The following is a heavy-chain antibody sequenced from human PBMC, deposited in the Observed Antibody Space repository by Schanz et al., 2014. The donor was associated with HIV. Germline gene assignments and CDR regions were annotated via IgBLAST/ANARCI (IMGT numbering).Heavy chain of an antibody. Sequence: QVQLVESGGGVVQPGRSLRLSCAASGFTFSSYGMHWVRQAPGKGLEWVAVISNDGRNKYYTESLKGRFTVSRDNSKNRLYLQMNSLRSEDTAVYYCARMEQLIIGYYYGMDVWGQGTTVTVSS. J-gene: IGHJ6*02. D-gene: IGHD3-16*01. CDR2: ISNDGRNK. CDR1: GFTFSSYG. V-gene: IGHV3-30*19. CDR3: ARMEQLIIGYYYGMDV.